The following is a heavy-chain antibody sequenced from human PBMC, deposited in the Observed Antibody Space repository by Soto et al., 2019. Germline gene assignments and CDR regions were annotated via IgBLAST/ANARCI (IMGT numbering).Heavy chain of an antibody. CDR3: ARLGGYYQALDT. V-gene: IGHV4-59*08. CDR2: IYFAGTT. D-gene: IGHD3-22*01. J-gene: IGHJ5*02. CDR1: GGSISNYY. Sequence: SETLSLTCTVSGGSISNYYWSWIRQPPGKGLEWIGYIYFAGTTSHNPSLKSRVTMSVDTSENQFSLNLTSVTAADTAVYYCARLGGYYQALDTWGQGIPVTVSS.